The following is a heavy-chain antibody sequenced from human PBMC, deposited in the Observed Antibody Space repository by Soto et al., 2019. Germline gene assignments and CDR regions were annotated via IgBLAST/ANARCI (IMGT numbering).Heavy chain of an antibody. D-gene: IGHD2-8*01. CDR3: ARSLGYCTNGVCPMDV. CDR1: AYTFTNYA. Sequence: ASVNGFCKSSAYTFTNYAMHWVRQAPGQRLEWMGWINAGNGNTKYSQKFQGRVTITRDTSASTAYMELSSLRSEDTAVYYCARSLGYCTNGVCPMDVWGQGTTVTVSS. V-gene: IGHV1-3*01. CDR2: INAGNGNT. J-gene: IGHJ6*02.